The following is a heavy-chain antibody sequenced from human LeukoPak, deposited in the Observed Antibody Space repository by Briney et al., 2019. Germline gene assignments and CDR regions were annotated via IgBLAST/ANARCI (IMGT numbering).Heavy chain of an antibody. Sequence: SETLSLTCAVYGGSFSGYYWSWIRQPPGKGLEWIGEINHSGSTNYNPSLKSRVTISVDTSKNQFSLKLSSVTASDTAMYYCARLWAVAGRGYYYGMDVWGQGTTVTVSS. V-gene: IGHV4-34*01. D-gene: IGHD6-19*01. CDR3: ARLWAVAGRGYYYGMDV. J-gene: IGHJ6*02. CDR1: GGSFSGYY. CDR2: INHSGST.